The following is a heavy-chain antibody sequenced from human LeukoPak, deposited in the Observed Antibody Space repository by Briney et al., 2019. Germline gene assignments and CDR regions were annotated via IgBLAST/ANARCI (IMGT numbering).Heavy chain of an antibody. Sequence: QSGGSLRLSCAASGFTFSRYWMHWVRQAPGKGLVWVSRINSDGSSTTYADSVKGRFTISRDNAKNTLYLQMNSLRAEDTAVYYCARLIVTADCQWFDPWGQGTLVAVSS. CDR1: GFTFSRYW. J-gene: IGHJ5*02. CDR2: INSDGSST. D-gene: IGHD2-21*01. V-gene: IGHV3-74*01. CDR3: ARLIVTADCQWFDP.